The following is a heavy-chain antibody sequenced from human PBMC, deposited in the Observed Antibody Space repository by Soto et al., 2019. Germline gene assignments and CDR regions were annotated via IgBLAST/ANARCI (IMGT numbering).Heavy chain of an antibody. J-gene: IGHJ4*02. CDR2: ISYDGSNK. CDR1: GFSFSSYG. Sequence: GGSLRLSCAASGFSFSSYGMHWVRQTPGKGLEWVAGISYDGSNKYYVDSMKGRLTISRDNSKNTLDLQMNSLRAEDTAVYYCAKDTYYHDSSGYYVFDYWGPGTRVTVSS. CDR3: AKDTYYHDSSGYYVFDY. V-gene: IGHV3-30*18. D-gene: IGHD3-22*01.